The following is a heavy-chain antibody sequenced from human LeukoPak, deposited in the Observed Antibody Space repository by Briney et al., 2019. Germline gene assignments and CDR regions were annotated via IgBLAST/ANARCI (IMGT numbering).Heavy chain of an antibody. CDR1: GSSFNSHY. V-gene: IGHV3-7*01. Sequence: GGSLRLSCTASGSSFNSHYMSWVRQAPGKGLEWVAAISQNGGGKYYVDPVKGRFTISRDNAKNSLDVQMNSLRDEDTAVYYCARLQSYAFALWGQGTAVTVSA. CDR3: ARLQSYAFAL. D-gene: IGHD4-11*01. CDR2: ISQNGGGK. J-gene: IGHJ3*01.